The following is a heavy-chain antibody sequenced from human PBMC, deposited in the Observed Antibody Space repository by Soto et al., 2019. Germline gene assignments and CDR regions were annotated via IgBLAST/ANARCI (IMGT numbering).Heavy chain of an antibody. Sequence: PGGSLRLSCAASGFTFSSYEMNWVRQAPGKGLEWVAVISYDGSNKYYADSVKGRFTISRDDSKNTLNLQMNSLRSEDTAMYYCAKDSVEGGDIVVMVYASNWFDPWGQGTLVTVSS. CDR2: ISYDGSNK. D-gene: IGHD2-8*01. CDR3: AKDSVEGGDIVVMVYASNWFDP. V-gene: IGHV3-30*18. CDR1: GFTFSSYE. J-gene: IGHJ5*02.